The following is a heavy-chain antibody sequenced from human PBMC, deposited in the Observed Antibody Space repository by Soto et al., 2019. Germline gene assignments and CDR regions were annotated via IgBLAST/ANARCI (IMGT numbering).Heavy chain of an antibody. Sequence: SETLSLTCTVSGGSXSSYYWSWIRQPPGKGLEWIGYIYYSGSTNYNPSLKSRVTISVDTSKNQFSLKLSSVTAADTAVYYCARGYCSGGSCYSLYYYYGMDVWGQGTTVTVSS. CDR3: ARGYCSGGSCYSLYYYYGMDV. CDR1: GGSXSSYY. V-gene: IGHV4-59*01. J-gene: IGHJ6*02. CDR2: IYYSGST. D-gene: IGHD2-15*01.